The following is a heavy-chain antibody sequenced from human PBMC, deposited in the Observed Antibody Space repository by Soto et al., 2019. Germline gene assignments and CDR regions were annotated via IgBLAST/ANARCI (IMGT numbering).Heavy chain of an antibody. J-gene: IGHJ5*02. D-gene: IGHD2-15*01. CDR2: ISAHNGNT. V-gene: IGHV1-18*01. CDR1: GYTFTSYG. Sequence: QVQLVQSGAEVKKPGVSVKVSCKASGYTFTSYGISWVRQAPGQGLEWMGWISAHNGNTKYVEKFQGRVTMTTDTATSTAYMELRSLRSDDTAVYYCARDWYCSGGSCYDCFDPWGQGTLVTVSS. CDR3: ARDWYCSGGSCYDCFDP.